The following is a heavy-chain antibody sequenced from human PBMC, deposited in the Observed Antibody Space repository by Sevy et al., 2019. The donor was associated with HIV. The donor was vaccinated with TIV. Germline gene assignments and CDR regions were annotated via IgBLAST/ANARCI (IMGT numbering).Heavy chain of an antibody. CDR1: GYTFTSYG. CDR2: ISAYNGNT. D-gene: IGHD3-22*01. V-gene: IGHV1-18*01. Sequence: ASVKVSCKASGYTFTSYGISWVRQAPGQGLEWMGWISAYNGNTNCAQKLQGRVTMTTDTSTSTAYMELRSLRSDDTAVYYCARVVKAAAGTYYYDSSGGTWGQGTLVTVSS. CDR3: ARVVKAAAGTYYYDSSGGT. J-gene: IGHJ5*02.